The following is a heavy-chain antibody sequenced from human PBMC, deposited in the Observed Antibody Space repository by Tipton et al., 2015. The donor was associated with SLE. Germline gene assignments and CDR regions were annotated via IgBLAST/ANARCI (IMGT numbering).Heavy chain of an antibody. CDR3: AGDSNRWEPDY. J-gene: IGHJ4*02. CDR2: IYHSGRS. CDR1: GFSISNDYYTSDYY. D-gene: IGHD6-13*01. Sequence: TLSLTCTVTGFSISNDYYTSDYYWNWIRQSPGKGLEWIGSIYHSGRSYTSPSLQSRVTISLDTSRNQFSLHLTSVTPADTAIYYYAGDSNRWEPDYWGQGIRVTVSS. V-gene: IGHV4-38-2*02.